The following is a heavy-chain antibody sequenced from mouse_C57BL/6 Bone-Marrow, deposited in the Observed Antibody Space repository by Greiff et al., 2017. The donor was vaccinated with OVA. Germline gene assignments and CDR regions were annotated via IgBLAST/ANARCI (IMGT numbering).Heavy chain of an antibody. Sequence: EVKLVESGGGLVQPGGSLKLSCAASGFTFSDYGMAWVRQAPRKGPEWVAFISNLAYSIYYADTVTGRFTISRENAKNTLYLEMSSLRSEDTAMYYCARQGEYGNHYAMGYWGQGTSVTVSS. CDR3: ARQGEYGNHYAMGY. D-gene: IGHD2-1*01. CDR1: GFTFSDYG. V-gene: IGHV5-15*04. CDR2: ISNLAYSI. J-gene: IGHJ4*01.